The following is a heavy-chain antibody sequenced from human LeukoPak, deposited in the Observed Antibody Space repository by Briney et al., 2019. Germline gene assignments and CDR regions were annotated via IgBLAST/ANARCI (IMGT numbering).Heavy chain of an antibody. J-gene: IGHJ6*03. CDR3: AADQYSGYTKYYYYYPMDV. CDR2: ISSSGSTI. CDR1: GFTFSSYE. D-gene: IGHD5-12*01. V-gene: IGHV3-48*03. Sequence: GGSLRLSCAASGFTFSSYEMNWVRQAPGKGLEWVSYISSSGSTIYYADSVKGRFTISRDNAKNSLYLQMNSLRSEDTAVYYCAADQYSGYTKYYYYYPMDVWGKGTTVTVSS.